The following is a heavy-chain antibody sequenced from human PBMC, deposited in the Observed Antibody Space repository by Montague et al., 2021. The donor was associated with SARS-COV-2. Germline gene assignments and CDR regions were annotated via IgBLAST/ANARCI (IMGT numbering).Heavy chain of an antibody. Sequence: SETLSLTYGVSGASIMGYHWSWVRKPPGRGLEWIGDVRDSGTTNYNPSLNNRITISIDTSKAQFSLILTSVDAADTAVYYCARFFRVGTSSAFDHWGQGILVTVSS. CDR3: ARFFRVGTSSAFDH. CDR1: GASIMGYH. J-gene: IGHJ5*02. D-gene: IGHD3-10*01. V-gene: IGHV4-59*08. CDR2: VRDSGTT.